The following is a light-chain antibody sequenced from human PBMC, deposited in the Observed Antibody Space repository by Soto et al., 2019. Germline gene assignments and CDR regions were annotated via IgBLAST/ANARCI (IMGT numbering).Light chain of an antibody. CDR3: QSSDRSMSGGYV. CDR2: GNS. V-gene: IGLV1-40*01. CDR1: SSNIGAGYD. Sequence: QPVLTQPPSVSGAPGQRVTISCTGSSSNIGAGYDVHWYQQLPGTAPKLLIYGNSNRPSGVPDRFPGSKSGTSASLPIAGLQAEDEADYYCQSSDRSMSGGYVFGTGTKLTVL. J-gene: IGLJ1*01.